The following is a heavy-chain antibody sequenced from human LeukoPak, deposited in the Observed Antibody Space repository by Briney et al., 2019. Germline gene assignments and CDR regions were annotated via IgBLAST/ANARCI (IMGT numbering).Heavy chain of an antibody. V-gene: IGHV4-59*01. CDR3: ARDRYSSSWDGWFDP. CDR1: GGSISSYY. J-gene: IGHJ5*02. Sequence: PSETLSLTCTVSGGSISSYYWSWIRQPPGKGLEWVGYIYYSGSTNYTPSFKSRVTISVDTSKNQFSLKLSSVTGADTAVYYCARDRYSSSWDGWFDPWGQGTLVTVSS. CDR2: IYYSGST. D-gene: IGHD6-13*01.